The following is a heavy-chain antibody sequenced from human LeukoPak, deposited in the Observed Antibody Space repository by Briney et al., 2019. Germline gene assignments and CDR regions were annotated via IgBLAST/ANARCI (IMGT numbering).Heavy chain of an antibody. J-gene: IGHJ3*02. CDR1: GDTLSRSSVY. V-gene: IGHV6-1*01. Sequence: SQTLSLTCAISGDTLSRSSVYWDWIRRSPSRGLEWLGRTYYSCKGSNDYAVSGKTRITINPDTSKYQFSLHLSSSTTEDTDGYCGARDQWWVCDIWGEGTMVTVSS. D-gene: IGHD2-15*01. CDR3: ARDQWWVCDI. CDR2: TYYSCKGSN.